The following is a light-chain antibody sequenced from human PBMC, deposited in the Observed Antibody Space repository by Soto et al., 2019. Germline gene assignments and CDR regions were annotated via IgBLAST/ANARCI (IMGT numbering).Light chain of an antibody. Sequence: EIVRWHYLATLSVHPAEGATLSCRASQGIGDTLAWYQQKPGQTPRLLIYDTSIRATGVPARFSGSRSGAEFTLTISSLQSEDFAVYYCQHDVTLLLTFGGGGKV. CDR1: QGIGDT. CDR2: DTS. J-gene: IGKJ4*01. V-gene: IGKV3-15*01. CDR3: QHDVTLLLT.